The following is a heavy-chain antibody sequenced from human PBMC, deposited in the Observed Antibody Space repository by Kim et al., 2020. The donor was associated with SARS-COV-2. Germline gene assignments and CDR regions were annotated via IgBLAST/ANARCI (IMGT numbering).Heavy chain of an antibody. J-gene: IGHJ6*02. CDR3: ARLRGRIAAAGNRYYYYGMDV. CDR1: GYSFTSYW. CDR2: IYPGDSDT. D-gene: IGHD6-13*01. Sequence: GESLKISCKGSGYSFTSYWIGWVRQMPGKGLEWMGIIYPGDSDTRYSPSFQGQVTISADKSISTAYLQWSSLKASDTAMYYCARLRGRIAAAGNRYYYYGMDVWGQGTTVTVSS. V-gene: IGHV5-51*01.